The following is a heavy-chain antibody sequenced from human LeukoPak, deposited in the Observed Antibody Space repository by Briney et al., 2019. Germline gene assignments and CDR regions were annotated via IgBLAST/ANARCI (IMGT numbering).Heavy chain of an antibody. Sequence: PGGSLRLSCAASGFTFSSYSMNWVRQAPGKGLEWVSAISGSGGSTYYADSVKGRFTISRDNSKNTLYLQMNSLRAEDTAVYYCAKDPEADSSGYLEYFQHWGQGTLVTVSS. J-gene: IGHJ1*01. V-gene: IGHV3-23*01. D-gene: IGHD3-22*01. CDR2: ISGSGGST. CDR1: GFTFSSYS. CDR3: AKDPEADSSGYLEYFQH.